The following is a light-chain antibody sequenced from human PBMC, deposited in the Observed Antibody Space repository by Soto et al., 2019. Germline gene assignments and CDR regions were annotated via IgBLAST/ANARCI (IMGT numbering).Light chain of an antibody. CDR2: DVS. CDR1: SSDVGGYNY. Sequence: QSALTQPRSVSGSPGQSVTISCTGTSSDVGGYNYVSWYQQHPGKAPKHMIYDVSKRPSGVPDRFSGSKSGNTASLTISGLQAEDEADYYCCSYAGSYRVFGNGTKVTVL. V-gene: IGLV2-11*01. J-gene: IGLJ1*01. CDR3: CSYAGSYRV.